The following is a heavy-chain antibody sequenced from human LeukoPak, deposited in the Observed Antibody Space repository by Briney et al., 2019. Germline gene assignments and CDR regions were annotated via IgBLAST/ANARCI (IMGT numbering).Heavy chain of an antibody. CDR1: GFILRTYR. CDR2: IKQDGSAI. Sequence: PGGSLRLSCAASGFILRTYRMSWVRQAPGKGLEWVSHIKQDGSAIYYVDSVKGRFTISRDNAENSLYLHTNCLREDDTAIYYCPRNLFVTMGPAAGVFDSWGEGALVTVSS. V-gene: IGHV3-7*01. CDR3: PRNLFVTMGPAAGVFDS. J-gene: IGHJ4*02. D-gene: IGHD2-15*01.